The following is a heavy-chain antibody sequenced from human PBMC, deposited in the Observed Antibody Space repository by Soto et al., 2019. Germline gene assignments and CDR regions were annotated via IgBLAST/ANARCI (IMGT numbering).Heavy chain of an antibody. CDR1: GYTFTSYG. J-gene: IGHJ6*02. V-gene: IGHV3-66*01. D-gene: IGHD1-26*01. CDR2: IYSAGNT. Sequence: ASVKVSCKSSGYTFTSYGISWVRQAPGKGLEWISIIYSAGNTYYADSVKGRFTISRDNSKNTLYLQMNSLGAEDTAVYYCARDFVVGGPTINYYYGMDVWGQGTTVTVSS. CDR3: ARDFVVGGPTINYYYGMDV.